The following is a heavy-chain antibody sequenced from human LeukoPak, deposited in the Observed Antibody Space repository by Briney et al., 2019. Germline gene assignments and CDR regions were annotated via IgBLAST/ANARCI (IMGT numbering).Heavy chain of an antibody. CDR2: IRYDASNK. Sequence: GGSLRLSCAASGFTFSSYGMHWVRQAPGKGLDWVAFIRYDASNKYYADSVKGRFTISRDNSKNTLYLQMNSLRGEDTAVYYCAKGQRDDYYDSSGYYPNFFDFWGQGTLVTVSS. V-gene: IGHV3-30*02. CDR3: AKGQRDDYYDSSGYYPNFFDF. CDR1: GFTFSSYG. J-gene: IGHJ4*02. D-gene: IGHD3-22*01.